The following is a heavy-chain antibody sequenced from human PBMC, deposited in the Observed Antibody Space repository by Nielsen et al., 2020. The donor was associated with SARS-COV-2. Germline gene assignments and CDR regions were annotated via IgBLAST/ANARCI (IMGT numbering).Heavy chain of an antibody. V-gene: IGHV3-73*01. J-gene: IGHJ6*03. CDR1: GFTFSGSA. Sequence: GESLKISCAASGFTFSGSAMHWVRQASGKGLEWVGRIRSKANSYATAYAASVKGRFTISRDDSKNTAYLQMNSLKTEDTAVYYCTRGILTQYYYYMDVWGKGTTVTVPS. CDR2: IRSKANSYAT. D-gene: IGHD5-18*01. CDR3: TRGILTQYYYYMDV.